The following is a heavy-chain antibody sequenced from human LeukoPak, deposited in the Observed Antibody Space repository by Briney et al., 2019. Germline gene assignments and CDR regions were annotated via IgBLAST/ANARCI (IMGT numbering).Heavy chain of an antibody. V-gene: IGHV1-18*04. Sequence: ASVKVSCKASGYTFTGYYIQWVRQAPGQGLEWMGWISADTVNSNVAQKLQDRVAMTTDTSTNTAYMELRSLRYDDTAVYYCARVEVHPRRFYYYMDVWGKGTTVTISS. J-gene: IGHJ6*03. CDR2: ISADTVNS. CDR3: ARVEVHPRRFYYYMDV. CDR1: GYTFTGYY. D-gene: IGHD3-16*01.